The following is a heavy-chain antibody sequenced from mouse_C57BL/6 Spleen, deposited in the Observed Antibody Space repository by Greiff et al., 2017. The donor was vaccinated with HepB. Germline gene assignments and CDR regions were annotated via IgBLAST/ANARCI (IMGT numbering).Heavy chain of an antibody. CDR2: INYDGSST. D-gene: IGHD1-1*01. CDR1: GFTFSDYY. V-gene: IGHV5-16*01. J-gene: IGHJ2*01. CDR3: ARGHYYGSSSFDY. Sequence: EVMLVESEGGLVQPGRSMKLSCTASGFTFSDYYMAWVRQVPEKGLEWVANINYDGSSTYYLDSLKSRFIISRDNAKNILYLQMSSLKSEDTATYYCARGHYYGSSSFDYWGQGTTLTVSS.